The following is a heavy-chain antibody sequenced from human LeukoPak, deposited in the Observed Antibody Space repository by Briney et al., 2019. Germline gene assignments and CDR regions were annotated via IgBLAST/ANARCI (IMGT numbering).Heavy chain of an antibody. Sequence: PSETLSLTCTVSGYSISSGYYWGWIRQPPGKGLEWIGSIYHSGSTYYNPSLKSRVTISVDTSKNQFSLSLNSVTAADTAVYYCARVDDRGHYYDSSGPRKLFDYWGQGTLVTVSS. V-gene: IGHV4-38-2*02. CDR1: GYSISSGYY. CDR3: ARVDDRGHYYDSSGPRKLFDY. CDR2: IYHSGST. J-gene: IGHJ4*02. D-gene: IGHD3-22*01.